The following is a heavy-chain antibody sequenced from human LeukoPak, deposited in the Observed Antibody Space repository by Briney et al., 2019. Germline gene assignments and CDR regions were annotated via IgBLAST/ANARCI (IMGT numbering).Heavy chain of an antibody. CDR1: RYTFTGYY. CDR3: ARVTGNSGFDY. V-gene: IGHV1-2*02. CDR2: INPNSGGT. J-gene: IGHJ4*02. Sequence: GASVEVSCKASRYTFTGYYLHWVRPAPGQGLAGVGWINPNSGGTDYAQRFQGRVTMTRDTSNITVYMELSRLTSDETAVYYWARVTGNSGFDYWGQGTLVTVSS. D-gene: IGHD2-15*01.